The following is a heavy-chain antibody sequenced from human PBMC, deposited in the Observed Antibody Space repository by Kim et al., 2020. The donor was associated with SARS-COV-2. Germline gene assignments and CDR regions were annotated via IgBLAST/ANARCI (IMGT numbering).Heavy chain of an antibody. CDR2: IIPIFGTA. J-gene: IGHJ6*02. CDR1: GGTFSSYA. V-gene: IGHV1-69*13. Sequence: SVKVSCKASGGTFSSYAISWVRQAPGQGLEWMGGIIPIFGTANYAQKFQGRVTITADESTSTAYMELSSLRSEDTAVYYCARRSSYSYGLAYYYYYGMDVWGQGTTVTVSS. CDR3: ARRSSYSYGLAYYYYYGMDV. D-gene: IGHD5-18*01.